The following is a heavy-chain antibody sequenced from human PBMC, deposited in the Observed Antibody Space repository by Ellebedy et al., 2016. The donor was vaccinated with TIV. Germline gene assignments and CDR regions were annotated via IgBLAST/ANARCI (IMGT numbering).Heavy chain of an antibody. CDR2: INHGGST. V-gene: IGHV4-34*01. CDR3: ARRGYGSGRYSWFDP. CDR1: GGSFTEYY. D-gene: IGHD3-10*01. Sequence: SETLSLXXAVYGGSFTEYYWTWIRQPPGKGLEWIGEINHGGSTNYNPSLKSRVTISVDTSKNQFSLSLRSVTAADTAIYYCARRGYGSGRYSWFDPWGQGTLVTVSS. J-gene: IGHJ5*02.